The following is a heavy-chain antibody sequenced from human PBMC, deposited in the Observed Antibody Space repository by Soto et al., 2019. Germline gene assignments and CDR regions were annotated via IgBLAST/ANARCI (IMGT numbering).Heavy chain of an antibody. CDR3: ARGAYTDYSHWFVP. CDR1: GYSFTRHD. D-gene: IGHD4-4*01. CDR2: MNPNSGNA. Sequence: ASVKVSCKATGYSFTRHDINWLRQAAGQGLEWMGWMNPNSGNAVYAQKFQGRVTMTRNTSITTAYIEVTSLKSEDTAVYFCARGAYTDYSHWFVPWGQGTLVIVSS. V-gene: IGHV1-8*01. J-gene: IGHJ5*02.